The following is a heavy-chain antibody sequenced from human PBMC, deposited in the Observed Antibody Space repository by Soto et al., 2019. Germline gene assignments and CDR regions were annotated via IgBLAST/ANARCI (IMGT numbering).Heavy chain of an antibody. J-gene: IGHJ6*03. CDR3: ARDSRIRKGGYNYYYYYMDV. CDR2: IYHSGST. CDR1: SGSLSSSNW. D-gene: IGHD1-1*01. V-gene: IGHV4-4*02. Sequence: PSETLSLTCAVSSGSLSSSNWWSWVRQPPGKGLEWIGEIYHSGSTNYNPSLKSRVTISVDKSKNQFSLKLSSVTAADTAVYYCARDSRIRKGGYNYYYYYMDVWGKGTTVPVSS.